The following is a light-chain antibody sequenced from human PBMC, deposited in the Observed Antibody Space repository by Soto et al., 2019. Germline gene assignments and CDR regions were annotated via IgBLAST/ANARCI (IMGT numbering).Light chain of an antibody. Sequence: QSGLTQPASVSGSPGQSITISCAGSSGDIGGNNYVSWFQQHPGKAPKVILHDVTIRPSGVSNRFSGSKSGNTASLTISGLQAEDEAMYYCCSYAGSSTFVVFGGGTKLTVL. CDR2: DVT. CDR3: CSYAGSSTFVV. J-gene: IGLJ2*01. CDR1: SGDIGGNNY. V-gene: IGLV2-14*01.